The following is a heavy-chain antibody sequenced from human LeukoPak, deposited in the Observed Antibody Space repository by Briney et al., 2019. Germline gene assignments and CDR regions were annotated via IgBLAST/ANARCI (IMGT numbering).Heavy chain of an antibody. CDR3: ARSQWLATKIFDY. CDR2: ISSNGGST. D-gene: IGHD6-19*01. Sequence: GGSLRLSCAASGFTFSSYAMHWVRQAPGKGLEYVSAISSNGGSTYYANSVKGRFTISRDNSKNTLYLQMGSLRAEDMAVYYCARSQWLATKIFDYWGQGTLVTVSS. J-gene: IGHJ4*02. V-gene: IGHV3-64*01. CDR1: GFTFSSYA.